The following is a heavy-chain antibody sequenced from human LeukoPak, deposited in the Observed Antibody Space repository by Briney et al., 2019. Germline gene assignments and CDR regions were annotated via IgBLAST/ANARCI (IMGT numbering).Heavy chain of an antibody. CDR3: ARLLVLAATEGFVF. V-gene: IGHV3-30*09. D-gene: IGHD2-8*02. CDR2: ISHDGTNQ. J-gene: IGHJ4*02. CDR1: GFPFGSYT. Sequence: GGSLRLSCAASGFPFGSYTLHWIRQAPGKGLDWLTFISHDGTNQGYADSVKGRFAVSRDNSKNTVYLQMNSLRPDDTAVYYCARLLVLAATEGFVFWGQGTLVTVSS.